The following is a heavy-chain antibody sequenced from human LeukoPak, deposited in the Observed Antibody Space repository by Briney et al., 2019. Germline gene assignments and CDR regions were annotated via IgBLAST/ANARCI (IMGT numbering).Heavy chain of an antibody. Sequence: SETLSLTCAVYGGSFSGYYWSWIRQPPGKGLEWIGEINHSGSTNYNPSPKSRVTISVDTSKNQFSLKLSSVTAADTAVYYCARVGKDGYNLDYWGQGTLVTVSS. CDR3: ARVGKDGYNLDY. V-gene: IGHV4-34*01. CDR2: INHSGST. CDR1: GGSFSGYY. J-gene: IGHJ4*02. D-gene: IGHD5-24*01.